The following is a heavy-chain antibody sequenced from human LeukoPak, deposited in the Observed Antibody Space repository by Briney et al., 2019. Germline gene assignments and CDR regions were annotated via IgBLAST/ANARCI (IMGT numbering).Heavy chain of an antibody. V-gene: IGHV3-11*04. J-gene: IGHJ4*02. CDR1: GFTFSDYY. CDR2: ITSSGSTI. Sequence: GGPLRFSCAASGFTFSDYYMSWIRQAPGKGLEWVSYITSSGSTINYADSVKGRFTVFRDNAKNSLYLQMSSLRAEDTAVYYCARGQHYFAYWGQGTLVTVSS. CDR3: ARGQHYFAY. D-gene: IGHD2-2*01.